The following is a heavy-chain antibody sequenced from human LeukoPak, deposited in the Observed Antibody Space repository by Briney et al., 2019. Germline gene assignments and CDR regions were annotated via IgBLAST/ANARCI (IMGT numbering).Heavy chain of an antibody. J-gene: IGHJ4*02. D-gene: IGHD3-3*01. Sequence: ASVKVSCKASGYSFTDYYMHWVRQAPGQGLEWMGWINPNSGGTNYAQKFQDRVTMTRDMSISTAYMELSRLRSDDTAVYYCHREQTLEWLEPDDYWGQGTLVTVSS. CDR2: INPNSGGT. V-gene: IGHV1-2*02. CDR1: GYSFTDYY. CDR3: HREQTLEWLEPDDY.